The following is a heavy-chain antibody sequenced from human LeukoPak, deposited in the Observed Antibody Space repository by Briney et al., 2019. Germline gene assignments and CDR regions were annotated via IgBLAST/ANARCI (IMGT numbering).Heavy chain of an antibody. Sequence: PGGSLRLSCAASGFTFSSYGMNWVRQAPGKGLEWVSSISSSSSYIYYADSVKGRFTISRDNAKNSLYLQMNSLRAEDTAVYYCARLRLSQNAFDIWGQGTMVTVSS. V-gene: IGHV3-21*01. D-gene: IGHD3-3*02. CDR3: ARLRLSQNAFDI. CDR2: ISSSSSYI. J-gene: IGHJ3*02. CDR1: GFTFSSYG.